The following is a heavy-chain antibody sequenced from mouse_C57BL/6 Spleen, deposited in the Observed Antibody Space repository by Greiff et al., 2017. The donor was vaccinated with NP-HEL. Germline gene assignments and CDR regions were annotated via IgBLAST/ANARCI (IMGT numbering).Heavy chain of an antibody. V-gene: IGHV10-1*01. D-gene: IGHD4-1*01. CDR3: VRQGGLGRGNYFDY. Sequence: EVMLVESGGGLVQPKGSLKLSCAASGFSFNTYAMNWVRQAPGKGLEWVARIRSKSNNYATYYADSVKDRFTISRDDSESMLYLQMNNLKTEDTAMYYCVRQGGLGRGNYFDYWGQGTTLTVSS. CDR1: GFSFNTYA. CDR2: IRSKSNNYAT. J-gene: IGHJ2*01.